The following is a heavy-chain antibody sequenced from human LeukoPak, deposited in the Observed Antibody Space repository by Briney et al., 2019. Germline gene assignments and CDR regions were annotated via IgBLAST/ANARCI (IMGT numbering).Heavy chain of an antibody. D-gene: IGHD1-26*01. CDR3: AKGPSGSYWVHFDH. CDR2: IYGSGGNS. CDR1: GFTFSSYT. Sequence: PGGSLRPSCAASGFTFSSYTMSWVRQAPGKGLEWVSAIYGSGGNSYYADSVRGRFTISRDNSKNTLYLQMNSLRGEDMAVYYCAKGPSGSYWVHFDHWGQGTLVTVSS. J-gene: IGHJ4*02. V-gene: IGHV3-23*01.